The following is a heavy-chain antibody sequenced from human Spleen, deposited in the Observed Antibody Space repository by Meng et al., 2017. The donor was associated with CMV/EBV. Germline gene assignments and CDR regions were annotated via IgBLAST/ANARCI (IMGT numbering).Heavy chain of an antibody. D-gene: IGHD1-20*01. CDR1: GFTFTTSA. CDR3: AALHNWNVGY. J-gene: IGHJ4*02. V-gene: IGHV1-58*02. CDR2: IFIGSGNT. Sequence: SVKVSCKASGFTFTTSAMQWVRQARGQRLEWIGWIFIGSGNTNYAQKFQERVTITRDMSTSTAYMELSSLRSEDTAVYYCAALHNWNVGYWGQGTLVTVSS.